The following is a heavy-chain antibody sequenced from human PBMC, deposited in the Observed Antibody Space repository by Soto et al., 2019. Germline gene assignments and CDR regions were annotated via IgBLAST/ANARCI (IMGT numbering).Heavy chain of an antibody. CDR2: ISYDGSNK. V-gene: IGHV3-30*18. Sequence: GGSLRLSCAASGFTFSSYCIHWVRQAPGKGLEWVAVISYDGSNKYYADSVKGRFTISRDNSKKTLYLQMNSLRAEDTAVYYCAKTLSIAVAGTDYCGQGTLVTVSS. CDR3: AKTLSIAVAGTDY. J-gene: IGHJ4*02. D-gene: IGHD6-19*01. CDR1: GFTFSSYC.